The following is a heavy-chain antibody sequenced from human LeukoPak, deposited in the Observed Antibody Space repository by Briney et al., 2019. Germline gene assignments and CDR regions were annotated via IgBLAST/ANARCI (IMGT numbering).Heavy chain of an antibody. CDR3: ARSYIVGATGFDY. CDR1: GGSTSSYY. Sequence: PSETLSLTCTVSGGSTSSYYWSWIRQPPGKGLEWIGYIYYSGSTNYNPSLKSRVTISVDTSKNQFSLKLSSVTAADTAVYYCARSYIVGATGFDYWGQGTLVTV. J-gene: IGHJ4*02. CDR2: IYYSGST. V-gene: IGHV4-59*01. D-gene: IGHD1-26*01.